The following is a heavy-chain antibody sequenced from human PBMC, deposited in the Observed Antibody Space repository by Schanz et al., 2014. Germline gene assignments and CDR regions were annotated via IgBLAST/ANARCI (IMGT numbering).Heavy chain of an antibody. CDR1: GFAFSSYS. D-gene: IGHD3-10*01. Sequence: QLVGSGGGLIQPGGSLRLSCTASGFAFSSYSMNWVRQAPGKGLEWVSCTNGDGTNAKYADSVKGRFTISRDNAKKTLSLQMISLRAEDTAVYYCARVPYGSGSYWDYWGQGTLVNVSS. J-gene: IGHJ4*02. CDR2: TNGDGTNA. CDR3: ARVPYGSGSYWDY. V-gene: IGHV3-74*02.